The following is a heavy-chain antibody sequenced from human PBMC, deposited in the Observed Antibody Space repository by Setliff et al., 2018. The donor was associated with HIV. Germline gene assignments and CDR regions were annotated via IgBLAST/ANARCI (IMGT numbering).Heavy chain of an antibody. CDR1: GGSINNDIYF. CDR3: ARSSRSSPFWFDY. Sequence: SETLSLTCTVSGGSINNDIYFWTWIRQRPGKGLEWIGYIYYSGSTHSNPSLKSRLTISVDTSSNQFSLKLNSVTAAGTAIYYCARSSRSSPFWFDYWGLGTLVTVSS. D-gene: IGHD6-6*01. CDR2: IYYSGST. J-gene: IGHJ4*01. V-gene: IGHV4-31*03.